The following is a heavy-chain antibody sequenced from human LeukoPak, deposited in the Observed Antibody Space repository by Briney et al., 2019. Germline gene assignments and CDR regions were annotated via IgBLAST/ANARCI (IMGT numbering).Heavy chain of an antibody. V-gene: IGHV3-7*04. CDR1: GFTFISYW. CDR2: IKQDGSEI. J-gene: IGHJ3*02. D-gene: IGHD3-22*01. CDR3: ARGSSGSYLGAFDI. Sequence: GGSLRLSCAASGFTFISYWMTWVRQAPGEGLEWVANIKQDGSEIYYVDSVKGRFTISRDNAKNSLYLQMNSLRAEDTAVYYCARGSSGSYLGAFDIWGQGTMVTVSS.